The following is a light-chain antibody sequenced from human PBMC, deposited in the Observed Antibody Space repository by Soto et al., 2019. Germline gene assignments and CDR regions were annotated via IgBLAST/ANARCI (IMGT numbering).Light chain of an antibody. J-gene: IGKJ1*01. CDR3: QQYNNWPWT. V-gene: IGKV3-15*01. Sequence: EIVMTQSPATLSVSPGGRATLSCRASQSISGALAWYQQKPGHAPRLLIYGASTRATTFPARFSGSGSGTDFTLTISSLQSEDFAVYYCQQYNNWPWTFGQGTKVDIK. CDR1: QSISGA. CDR2: GAS.